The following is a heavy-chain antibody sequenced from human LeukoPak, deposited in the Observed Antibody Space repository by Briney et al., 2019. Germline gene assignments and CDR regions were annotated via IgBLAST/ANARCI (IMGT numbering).Heavy chain of an antibody. J-gene: IGHJ4*02. D-gene: IGHD1-14*01. CDR3: AKDRHPARTDGYYFDY. Sequence: GGSLRFSCAASAFTFRTYGMHWVRQAPGKGLEWVAVISYDANNKNYADSVKGRFTISRDNSKNTLYLQMNSLRAEDTAVYYCAKDRHPARTDGYYFDYWGQGTLVTVSS. CDR2: ISYDANNK. V-gene: IGHV3-30*18. CDR1: AFTFRTYG.